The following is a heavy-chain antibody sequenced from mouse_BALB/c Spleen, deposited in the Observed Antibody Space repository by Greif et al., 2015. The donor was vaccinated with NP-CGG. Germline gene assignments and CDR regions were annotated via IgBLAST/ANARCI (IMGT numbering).Heavy chain of an antibody. J-gene: IGHJ4*01. Sequence: VQLVESGAELARPGASVKLSCKASGYTFTDYYINWVKQRTGQGLEWIGEIYPGSGNTYYNEKFKGKATLTADKSSSTAYMQLSSLTSEDSAVYFCARSMIWESSYAMDYWGQGTSVTVSS. CDR2: IYPGSGNT. CDR3: ARSMIWESSYAMDY. V-gene: IGHV1-77*01. D-gene: IGHD4-1*01. CDR1: GYTFTDYY.